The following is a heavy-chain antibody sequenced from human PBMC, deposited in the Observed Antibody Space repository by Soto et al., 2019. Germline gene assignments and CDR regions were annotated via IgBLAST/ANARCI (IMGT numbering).Heavy chain of an antibody. CDR2: VSWNSANI. D-gene: IGHD4-17*01. Sequence: EVQLVESGGGLVQPGRSLRLSCAASGFTFDDYAMHWVRQAPGKGLEWVSGVSWNSANIDYADFVEGRFTISRDNAKDSLFLQMNSLRTEDTALYYCVKDTTVRPSAMTRFDQWGQGMLVTVSS. CDR1: GFTFDDYA. CDR3: VKDTTVRPSAMTRFDQ. J-gene: IGHJ4*02. V-gene: IGHV3-9*01.